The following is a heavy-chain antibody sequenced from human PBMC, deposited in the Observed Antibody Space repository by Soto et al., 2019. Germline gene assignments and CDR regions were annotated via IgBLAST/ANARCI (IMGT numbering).Heavy chain of an antibody. CDR2: ISYDGSNK. Sequence: QVQLVESGGGVVQPGRSLRLSCAASGFTFSSYGMHWVRQAPGKGLEWVAVISYDGSNKYYADSVKGRFTISRDNSKNTLXLQXXSLRAEDTAVYYCAKDGDSGYDWYYFDYWGQGTLVTVSS. J-gene: IGHJ4*02. CDR3: AKDGDSGYDWYYFDY. V-gene: IGHV3-30*18. D-gene: IGHD5-12*01. CDR1: GFTFSSYG.